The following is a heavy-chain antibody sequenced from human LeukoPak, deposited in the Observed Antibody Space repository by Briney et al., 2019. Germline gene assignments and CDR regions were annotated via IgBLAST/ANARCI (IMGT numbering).Heavy chain of an antibody. CDR3: TRGWDL. CDR1: GYRFTSSD. J-gene: IGHJ5*02. Sequence: ASVKVSCKASGYRFTSSDINRVRQATGQGLEWMGWINPDSGDTGYAEKFQDRLTIAGDTSITTAYMELTNLKSEDTAVYYCTRGWDLWGQGTLVTVSS. CDR2: INPDSGDT. V-gene: IGHV1-8*03.